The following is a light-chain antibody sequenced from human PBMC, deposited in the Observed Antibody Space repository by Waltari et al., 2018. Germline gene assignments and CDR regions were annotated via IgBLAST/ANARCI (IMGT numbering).Light chain of an antibody. V-gene: IGKV1-9*01. CDR3: QQLNSFPVT. Sequence: IQLTQSPSSLSASVGDRVTLTCRASQAISTFLAWHQQKPGKAPKLLIYGASTLQSGVPSRFSGSGSGTDFTLTISSLQPEDFATYYCQQLNSFPVTFGGGTKVEV. CDR1: QAISTF. CDR2: GAS. J-gene: IGKJ4*01.